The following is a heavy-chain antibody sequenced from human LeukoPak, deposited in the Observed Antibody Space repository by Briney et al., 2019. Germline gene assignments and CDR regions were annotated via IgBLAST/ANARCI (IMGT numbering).Heavy chain of an antibody. D-gene: IGHD5-12*01. CDR1: GGSISTYY. J-gene: IGHJ6*02. CDR2: LYSSGST. V-gene: IGHV4-59*12. CDR3: ARAPWPTYSGYDVYYYYGMDV. Sequence: SETLSLTCVVSGGSISTYYWSWIRQPPGKGLEWIGYLYSSGSTNYNPSLKSRVTMSVDTSKNQFSLKLSSVTAADTAVYYCARAPWPTYSGYDVYYYYGMDVWGQGTTVTVSS.